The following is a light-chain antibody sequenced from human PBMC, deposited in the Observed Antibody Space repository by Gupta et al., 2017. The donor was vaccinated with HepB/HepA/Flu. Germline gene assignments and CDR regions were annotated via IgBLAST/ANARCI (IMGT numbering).Light chain of an antibody. Sequence: DIQLTQSPSFLSASVGDRVTITCRASQGISTYLAWYQQKPGKAPKLLMYAASTLQSGVPSRFSGSGSGTEFTLTISSLEPEDSATYFCQQLNSYLLTFGHGTKVDIK. CDR1: QGISTY. J-gene: IGKJ3*01. V-gene: IGKV1-9*01. CDR2: AAS. CDR3: QQLNSYLLT.